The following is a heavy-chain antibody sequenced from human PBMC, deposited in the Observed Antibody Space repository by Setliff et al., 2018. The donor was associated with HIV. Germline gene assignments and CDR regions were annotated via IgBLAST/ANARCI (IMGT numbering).Heavy chain of an antibody. Sequence: PSETLSLTCTVSGGSISRFYWSWIRQPPGKGLEWIGHIYYIGTTNYNPSLKSRVTISVDTSKYHFSLKLSSVTAADTAVYYCARFYDISGYYSNYHYYMDVWGKGTAVTVSS. CDR3: ARFYDISGYYSNYHYYMDV. V-gene: IGHV4-59*12. CDR2: IYYIGTT. D-gene: IGHD3-22*01. J-gene: IGHJ6*03. CDR1: GGSISRFY.